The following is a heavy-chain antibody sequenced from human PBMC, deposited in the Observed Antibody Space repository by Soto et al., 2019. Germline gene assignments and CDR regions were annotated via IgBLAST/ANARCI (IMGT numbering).Heavy chain of an antibody. D-gene: IGHD1-26*01. CDR3: ARALGGRPWELRGDYFDY. J-gene: IGHJ4*02. Sequence: QVQLQESGPGLVKPSETLSLTCTVSGGSVSSGSYYWSWIRQPPGKGLEWIGYIYYSGSTNYNPSLKSRVTISVDTSKNQFSLKLRSVTAADTAVYYCARALGGRPWELRGDYFDYWGQGTLVTVSS. V-gene: IGHV4-61*01. CDR2: IYYSGST. CDR1: GGSVSSGSYY.